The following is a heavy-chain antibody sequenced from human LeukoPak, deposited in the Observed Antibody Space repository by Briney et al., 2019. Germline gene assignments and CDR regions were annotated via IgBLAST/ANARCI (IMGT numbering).Heavy chain of an antibody. Sequence: PGGSLRLSCVASGFTFSDSYMTWIRQAPGKGLEWVSFIDKSGTTIYYADSVKGRFTTSRDNADNSLYLQMNSLRVEDTAVYYCGRGHWGLDYWGQGTLVTVPS. CDR3: GRGHWGLDY. CDR1: GFTFSDSY. D-gene: IGHD7-27*01. CDR2: IDKSGTTI. J-gene: IGHJ4*02. V-gene: IGHV3-11*04.